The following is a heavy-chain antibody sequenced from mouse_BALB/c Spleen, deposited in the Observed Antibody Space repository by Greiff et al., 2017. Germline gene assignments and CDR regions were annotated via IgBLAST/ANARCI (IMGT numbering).Heavy chain of an antibody. V-gene: IGHV14-3*02. CDR2: IDPANGNT. CDR3: AMELGYAMDY. CDR1: GFNIKDTY. D-gene: IGHD3-3*01. J-gene: IGHJ4*01. Sequence: VQLKQSGAELVKPGASVKLSCTASGFNIKDTYMHWVKQRPEQGLEWIGRIDPANGNTKYDPKFQGKATITADTSSNTAYLQLSSLTSEDTAVYYCAMELGYAMDYWGQGTSVTVSS.